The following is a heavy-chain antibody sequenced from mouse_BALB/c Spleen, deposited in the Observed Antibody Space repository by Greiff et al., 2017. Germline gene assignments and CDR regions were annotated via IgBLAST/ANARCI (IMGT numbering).Heavy chain of an antibody. CDR3: ARHGGSSMDY. Sequence: EVKVVESGGGLVQPGGSLKLSCAASGFTFSSYGMSWVRQTPDKRLEWVATISSGGSYTYYPDSVKGRFTISRDNAKNTLYLQMSSLKSEDTAMYYCARHGGSSMDYWGQGTSVTVSS. CDR1: GFTFSSYG. V-gene: IGHV5-6*03. CDR2: ISSGGSYT. J-gene: IGHJ4*01.